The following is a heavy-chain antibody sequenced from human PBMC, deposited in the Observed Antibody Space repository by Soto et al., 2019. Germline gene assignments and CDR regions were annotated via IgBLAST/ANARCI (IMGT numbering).Heavy chain of an antibody. CDR2: IYSGGST. V-gene: IGHV3-53*01. J-gene: IGHJ6*02. Sequence: PGGSLRLSCAASGFSVSIRDMSWVRQVPGEGLEWVSVIYSGGSTHDADYVKGRFSVSRDTSKNTVDLQMNSLRVDDTAVYYCGTSSRKDYHFAMDVWGQGTAVTVSS. D-gene: IGHD6-6*01. CDR1: GFSVSIRD. CDR3: GTSSRKDYHFAMDV.